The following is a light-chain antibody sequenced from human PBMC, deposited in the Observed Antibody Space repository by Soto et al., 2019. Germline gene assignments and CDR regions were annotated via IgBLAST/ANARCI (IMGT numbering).Light chain of an antibody. Sequence: DIQMTQSPSSLSASVGDRVTITCRASQGISNYLAWYQQQPGKVPKLLIYVASTLQSGVPSRFSGSGSGTDFTLTIISLQPEDVATYYCQKYNSAPWTFGQGTKVESK. CDR1: QGISNY. CDR2: VAS. J-gene: IGKJ1*01. CDR3: QKYNSAPWT. V-gene: IGKV1-27*01.